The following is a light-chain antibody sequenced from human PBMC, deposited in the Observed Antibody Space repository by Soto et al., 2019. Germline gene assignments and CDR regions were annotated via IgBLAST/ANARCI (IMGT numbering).Light chain of an antibody. CDR3: QHYYSPPYT. CDR2: WAS. CDR1: QSILFSSNNKNY. V-gene: IGKV4-1*01. J-gene: IGKJ2*01. Sequence: DIVMTQSPDSLAVSLGERATINCKSSQSILFSSNNKNYLAWYQQKPGQPPKLLIYWASTRESGVPDRFTGSGSGTDFTLTISNLQAEDVAVYHCQHYYSPPYTFGQGTRLEIK.